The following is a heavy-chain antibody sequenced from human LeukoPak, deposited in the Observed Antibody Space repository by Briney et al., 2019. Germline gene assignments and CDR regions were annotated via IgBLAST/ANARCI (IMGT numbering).Heavy chain of an antibody. V-gene: IGHV3-30*18. J-gene: IGHJ4*02. CDR1: GFTFSSYG. CDR2: ISYDGSNK. CDR3: AKEMTTPYY. Sequence: PGRSLRLSCAASGFTFSSYGMHWVRQAPGKGLEWVAVISYDGSNKYYADSVKGRFTISRDNSKNTLYLQMNSLRAEDTAVYYCAKEMTTPYYWGQGTLVTVSS. D-gene: IGHD4-17*01.